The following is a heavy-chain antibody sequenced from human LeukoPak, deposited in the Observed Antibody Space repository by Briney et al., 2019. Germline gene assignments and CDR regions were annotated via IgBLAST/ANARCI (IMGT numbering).Heavy chain of an antibody. CDR3: ARDGAASIPNAFDI. CDR2: IYTGAST. CDR1: GGSISSYY. V-gene: IGHV4-4*07. Sequence: SETLCLTCTVSGGSISSYYWSWIRQPAGKGLEWIGRIYTGASTNYNPSLKSRVTMSVDTSKNQFSLKLSSVTAADTAVYYCARDGAASIPNAFDIWGQGTMVTVSS. D-gene: IGHD6-13*01. J-gene: IGHJ3*02.